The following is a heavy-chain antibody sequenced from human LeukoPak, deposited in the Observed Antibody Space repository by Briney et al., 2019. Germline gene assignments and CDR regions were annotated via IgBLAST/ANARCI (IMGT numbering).Heavy chain of an antibody. CDR3: VRDEGITMIGGGNAFDI. CDR1: GFTFSSYA. J-gene: IGHJ3*02. D-gene: IGHD3-22*01. CDR2: ISYDGSNK. V-gene: IGHV3-30-3*01. Sequence: PGRSLRLSCAASGFTFSSYAMHWVRQAPGKGLEWVAVISYDGSNKYYADSVKGRFTISRDNSKNTLYLQMNSLRAEDTAVYYCVRDEGITMIGGGNAFDIWGQGTMVTVSS.